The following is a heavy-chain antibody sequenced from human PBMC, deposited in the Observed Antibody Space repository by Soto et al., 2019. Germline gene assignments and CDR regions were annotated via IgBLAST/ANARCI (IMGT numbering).Heavy chain of an antibody. CDR2: ISGYNGNT. D-gene: IGHD5-18*01. J-gene: IGHJ6*02. V-gene: IGHV1-18*01. CDR1: GYTFSNYG. CDR3: ARDPGFGFGYSYAFAMDV. Sequence: ASVKVSCKASGYTFSNYGISWVRQGPGQGLEWMGWISGYNGNTHYEEKVQDRIKMTTGTSTSTTYLELRSLRSDDTAVYFCARDPGFGFGYSYAFAMDVWGQGTTVTVSS.